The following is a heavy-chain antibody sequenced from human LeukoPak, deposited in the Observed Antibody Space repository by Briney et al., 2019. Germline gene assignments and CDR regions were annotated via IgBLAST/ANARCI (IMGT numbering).Heavy chain of an antibody. V-gene: IGHV3-30-3*01. Sequence: PGRSLRLSCVASGFTFSSYAMHWVRQAPGKGLEWVAVISYDGSKKYYADSVKGRFTISRDNSKNTLYLQMNSLGAADTAVYHCARAREMTTIALIDYWGQGTLVTVSS. D-gene: IGHD5-24*01. CDR3: ARAREMTTIALIDY. J-gene: IGHJ4*02. CDR2: ISYDGSKK. CDR1: GFTFSSYA.